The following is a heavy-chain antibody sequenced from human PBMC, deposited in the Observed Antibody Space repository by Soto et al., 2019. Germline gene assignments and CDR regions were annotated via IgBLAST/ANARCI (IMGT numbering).Heavy chain of an antibody. CDR3: ARWYYYDSSGYRYGMDV. CDR1: GGTFSSYA. Sequence: SVKVSCKASGGTFSSYAISWARQAPGQGLEWMGGIIPIFGTANYAQKFQGRVTITADESTSTAYMELSSLRSEDTAVYYCARWYYYDSSGYRYGMDVWGQGTTVTVSS. J-gene: IGHJ6*02. V-gene: IGHV1-69*13. D-gene: IGHD3-22*01. CDR2: IIPIFGTA.